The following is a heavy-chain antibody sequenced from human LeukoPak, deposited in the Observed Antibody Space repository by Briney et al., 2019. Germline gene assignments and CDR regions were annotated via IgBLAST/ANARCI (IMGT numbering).Heavy chain of an antibody. CDR1: GFTFSSYS. D-gene: IGHD3-10*01. J-gene: IGHJ4*02. CDR2: ISSSSSYI. V-gene: IGHV3-21*01. CDR3: ARESHGSGIDY. Sequence: GGSLRLSCAASGFTFSSYSMNWVRQAPGKGLEWVSSISSSSSYIYYADSVKGRFTISRDNAENSLHLQMNSLRAEDTAVYYCARESHGSGIDYWGQGTLVTVSS.